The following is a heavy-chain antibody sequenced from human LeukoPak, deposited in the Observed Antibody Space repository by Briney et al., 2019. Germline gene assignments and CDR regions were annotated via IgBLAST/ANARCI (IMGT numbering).Heavy chain of an antibody. CDR2: ISAYNGNT. Sequence: ASVKVSCKASGYTFTSYGISWVRQAPGQGLEWMGWISAYNGNTNYAQKLQGRVTMTTDTSTSTAYMELRSLRSDDTAVYYCARDSTGIAVQSVEGQSDAFDIWGQGTMVTVSS. D-gene: IGHD6-19*01. V-gene: IGHV1-18*01. J-gene: IGHJ3*02. CDR3: ARDSTGIAVQSVEGQSDAFDI. CDR1: GYTFTSYG.